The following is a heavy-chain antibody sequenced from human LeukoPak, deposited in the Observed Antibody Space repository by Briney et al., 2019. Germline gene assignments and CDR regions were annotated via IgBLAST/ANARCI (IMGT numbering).Heavy chain of an antibody. Sequence: PSETLSLTCTVSGGSISSYYWSWIRQPPGKGLEWIGYFYYSGSTNYNPPLKSRVTISVDTSKNQFSLKLSSVTAADTAVYYCARVDGRDGYNYDYYYYMDVWGKGTTVTVS. CDR2: FYYSGST. D-gene: IGHD5-24*01. CDR3: ARVDGRDGYNYDYYYYMDV. CDR1: GGSISSYY. V-gene: IGHV4-59*01. J-gene: IGHJ6*03.